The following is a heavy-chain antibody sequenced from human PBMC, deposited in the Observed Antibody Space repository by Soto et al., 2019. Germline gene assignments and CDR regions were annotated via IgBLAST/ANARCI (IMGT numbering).Heavy chain of an antibody. Sequence: SCPTLVNPTQTLTLTCTFSGFSLDINEMRVTWIRQPPGKALEWLARIDWDDDKFYSTSLKTRLTISKDTSKNQVVLTMTNMDPADTATYYCARMRCSSSSCYYIDYWGQGALVTVSS. CDR2: IDWDDDK. CDR3: ARMRCSSSSCYYIDY. V-gene: IGHV2-70*04. D-gene: IGHD2-2*01. CDR1: GFSLDINEMR. J-gene: IGHJ4*02.